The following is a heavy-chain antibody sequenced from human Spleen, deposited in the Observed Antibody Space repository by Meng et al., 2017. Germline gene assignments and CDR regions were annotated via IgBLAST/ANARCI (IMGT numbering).Heavy chain of an antibody. J-gene: IGHJ4*02. D-gene: IGHD4-11*01. CDR2: INHSGST. CDR3: ARGPTTMAHDFDY. CDR1: GGSFSDYY. Sequence: QVQLPQWGAGLLKPSETLSRPCVVSGGSFSDYYWSWIRQPPGKGLEWIGEINHSGSTNYNPSLESRATISVDTSQNNLSLKLSSVTAADSAVYYCARGPTTMAHDFDYWGQGTLVTVSS. V-gene: IGHV4-34*01.